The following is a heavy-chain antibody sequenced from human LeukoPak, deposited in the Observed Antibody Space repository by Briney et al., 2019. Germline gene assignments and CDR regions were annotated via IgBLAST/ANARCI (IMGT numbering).Heavy chain of an antibody. CDR3: ATFDSSGYTAIDY. Sequence: GGSLRLSCAASGFTFSSYWMSWVRQAPGKGLEWVANIKQDGSEKYYVDSVKGRFTISRDNAKNSLYLQMNSLRAEDTAVYYCATFDSSGYTAIDYWGQGTLVTVSS. CDR2: IKQDGSEK. J-gene: IGHJ4*02. CDR1: GFTFSSYW. D-gene: IGHD3-22*01. V-gene: IGHV3-7*01.